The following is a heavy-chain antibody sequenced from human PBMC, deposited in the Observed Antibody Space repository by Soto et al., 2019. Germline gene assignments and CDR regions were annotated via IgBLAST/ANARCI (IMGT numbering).Heavy chain of an antibody. CDR1: GGSISNYY. V-gene: IGHV4-34*01. CDR3: ARPFSTTGYFY. CDR2: SNQSGTT. Sequence: QVQLQQWGAGLLKPSETLSLTCAVYGGSISNYYWGWIRQPPGKGLEWIGESNQSGTTNYNPSLKSRVTISVDSSKNQCSLKLSSVTAADTAVYYCARPFSTTGYFYWGQGTLVTVSS. J-gene: IGHJ4*02. D-gene: IGHD3-9*01.